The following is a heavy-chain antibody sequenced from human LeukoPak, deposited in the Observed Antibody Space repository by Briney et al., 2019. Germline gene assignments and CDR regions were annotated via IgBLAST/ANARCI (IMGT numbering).Heavy chain of an antibody. D-gene: IGHD6-19*01. CDR2: ISNNGGYT. CDR1: GFTFSSSA. CDR3: AKARGTTGWLPYFDY. Sequence: GGSLRLSCAASGFTFSSSAMSWVRQAPGKGLEWVSAISNNGGYTYYADSVQGRFTISRDNSKSTLCLQMNSLRAEDTAIYYCAKARGTTGWLPYFDYWGQGALVTVSS. V-gene: IGHV3-23*01. J-gene: IGHJ4*02.